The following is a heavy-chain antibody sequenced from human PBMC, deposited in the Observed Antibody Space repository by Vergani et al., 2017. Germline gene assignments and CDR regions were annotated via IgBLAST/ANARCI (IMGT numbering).Heavy chain of an antibody. V-gene: IGHV4-59*01. CDR1: GGSLSSYY. J-gene: IGHJ4*02. Sequence: QVQLPESGPGLVKPSETLSLTCTVSGGSLSSYYWCWIRQPPGKGLEWVGYIYYSGSTNYNPSLKSRVTTSGDTAKNQFSLKLSSVTAADTAVYYCARDPGGYSSFDYWGQGTLVTVSS. CDR2: IYYSGST. D-gene: IGHD5-18*01. CDR3: ARDPGGYSSFDY.